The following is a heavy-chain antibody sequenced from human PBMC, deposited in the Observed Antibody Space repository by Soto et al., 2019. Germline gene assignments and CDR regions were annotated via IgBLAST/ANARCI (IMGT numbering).Heavy chain of an antibody. D-gene: IGHD2-2*01. Sequence: GGSLRLSCAASGFTFSSYAMHWVRQAPGKGLEWVAVISYDGSNKYYADSVKGRFTISRDNSKNTLYLQMNSLRAEDTAVYYCARAWYCISTSCYGAGNWFDPWGQGTLVTVSS. V-gene: IGHV3-30-3*01. CDR1: GFTFSSYA. J-gene: IGHJ5*02. CDR3: ARAWYCISTSCYGAGNWFDP. CDR2: ISYDGSNK.